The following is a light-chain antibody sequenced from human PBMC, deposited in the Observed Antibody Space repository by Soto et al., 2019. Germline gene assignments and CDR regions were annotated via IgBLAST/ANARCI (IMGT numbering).Light chain of an antibody. J-gene: IGKJ4*01. V-gene: IGKV3-20*01. CDR1: QTISSNN. CDR3: QQYGSSLGLT. Sequence: EIVLTQSPGTLSVSPGERATLSCRASQTISSNNLAWYQQKPGQAPSLLIYGTSSRATGIPDRFSGSGSGTDFTLTISRLEPEDFAVYYCQQYGSSLGLTFGGGTKVEIK. CDR2: GTS.